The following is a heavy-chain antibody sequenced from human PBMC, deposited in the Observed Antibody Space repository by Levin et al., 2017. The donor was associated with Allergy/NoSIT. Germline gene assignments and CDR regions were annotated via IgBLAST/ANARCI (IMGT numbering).Heavy chain of an antibody. CDR2: IKQDGSET. J-gene: IGHJ6*02. V-gene: IGHV3-7*01. CDR3: GRDAPPCEVRKGCYGMDD. D-gene: IGHD2-21*01. CDR1: GFSFSSYW. Sequence: QPGGSLRLSCAASGFSFSSYWMSWVRQAPGKGLEWVANIKQDGSETYYVDSVKGRFTISRDNAKNSLHLQMNGLRAEDTAGEYGGRDAPPCEVRKGCYGMDDWGQGTTVTVSS.